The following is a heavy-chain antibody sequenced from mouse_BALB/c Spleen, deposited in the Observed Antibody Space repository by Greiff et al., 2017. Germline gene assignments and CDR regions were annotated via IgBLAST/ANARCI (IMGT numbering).Heavy chain of an antibody. Sequence: QVQLQQSGPGLVAPSQSLSITCTVSGFSLTSYGVHWVRQPPGKGLEWLGVIWAGGSTNYNSALMSRLSISKDNSKSQVFLKMNSLQTDDTAMYYCARDITTEVWYFDVWGAGTTVTVSS. CDR2: IWAGGST. V-gene: IGHV2-9*02. CDR3: ARDITTEVWYFDV. CDR1: GFSLTSYG. D-gene: IGHD1-1*01. J-gene: IGHJ1*01.